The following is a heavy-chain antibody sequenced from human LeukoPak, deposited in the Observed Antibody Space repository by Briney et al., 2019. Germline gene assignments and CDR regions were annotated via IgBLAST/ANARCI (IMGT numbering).Heavy chain of an antibody. CDR3: ARPRIAAARAAFDI. D-gene: IGHD6-13*01. V-gene: IGHV5-51*01. CDR1: GYSFTSYW. CDR2: IYPGDSDT. J-gene: IGHJ3*02. Sequence: GESLKISCKGSGYSFTSYWIVWVRQMPGKGLEWMGIIYPGDSDTRYSPSFQGQVTLSADKPISTAYLQWSSLKASDTAMYYCARPRIAAARAAFDIWGQGTMVTVSS.